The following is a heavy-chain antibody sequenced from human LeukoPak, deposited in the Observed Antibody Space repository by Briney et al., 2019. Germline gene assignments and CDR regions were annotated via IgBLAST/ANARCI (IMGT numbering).Heavy chain of an antibody. V-gene: IGHV4-59*01. J-gene: IGHJ5*02. CDR3: ARGYNWSDNWFDP. CDR2: IYYSGST. CDR1: GGSISSYY. Sequence: KPSETLSLTCTVSGGSISSYYWSWIRQPPGKGLEWIGYIYYSGSTNYNPSLKSRVTISVDTSKNQFSLKLSSVTAADTAVYYCARGYNWSDNWFDPWGQGTLVTVSS. D-gene: IGHD1-20*01.